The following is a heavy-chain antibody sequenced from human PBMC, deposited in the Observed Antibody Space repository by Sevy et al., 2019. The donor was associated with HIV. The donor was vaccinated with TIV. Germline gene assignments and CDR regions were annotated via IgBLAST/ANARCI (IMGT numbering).Heavy chain of an antibody. Sequence: GGSLRLSCAASGFLFGSYEFNWVRQAPGKGLEWVSYISLSGTTTYSDSVRGRFTISRDNAKNSLYLQMNTLRAEDTAVYFCARDLPPSATTVAHFDYWGQGSLVTVSS. J-gene: IGHJ4*02. V-gene: IGHV3-48*03. CDR3: ARDLPPSATTVAHFDY. D-gene: IGHD4-17*01. CDR2: ISLSGTTT. CDR1: GFLFGSYE.